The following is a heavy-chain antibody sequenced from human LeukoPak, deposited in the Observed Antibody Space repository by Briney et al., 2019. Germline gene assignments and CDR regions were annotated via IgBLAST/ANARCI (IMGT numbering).Heavy chain of an antibody. Sequence: ASVKVSCKASGYTFSSYAMNWVRQAPGQGLEWMGWINTNTGNPTYAQGFTGRFVFSLDTSVSTAYLQISSLKAEDTAVYYCARDTGGSGSYYLDHWGQGTLVTVSS. CDR2: INTNTGNP. J-gene: IGHJ5*02. CDR3: ARDTGGSGSYYLDH. V-gene: IGHV7-4-1*02. CDR1: GYTFSSYA. D-gene: IGHD3-10*01.